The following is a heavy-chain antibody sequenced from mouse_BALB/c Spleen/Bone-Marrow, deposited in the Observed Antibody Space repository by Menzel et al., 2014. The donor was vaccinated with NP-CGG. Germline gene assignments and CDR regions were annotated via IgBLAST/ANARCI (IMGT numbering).Heavy chain of an antibody. V-gene: IGHV2-9*02. D-gene: IGHD2-4*01. J-gene: IGHJ3*01. CDR1: GFSLTSYG. CDR3: ASMITMAWFAY. CDR2: IWAGGST. Sequence: VQGVESGPGLVAPSQSLSITCTVSGFSLTSYGVHWVRQPPGKGLEWLGVIWAGGSTNYNSALMSRLSISKDNSKSQVFLKMNSLQTDDTAMYYCASMITMAWFAYWGQGTLVTVSA.